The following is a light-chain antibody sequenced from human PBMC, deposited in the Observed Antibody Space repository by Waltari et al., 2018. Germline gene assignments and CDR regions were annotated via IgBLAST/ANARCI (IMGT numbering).Light chain of an antibody. J-gene: IGKJ2*01. V-gene: IGKV1-39*01. CDR2: AAS. CDR3: QASYTEPYF. Sequence: DIQMNQSSSSLSASVGARVTITCRASQSITRYLNWYQKKPGKAPKLLIYAASTLESGVPSRFSGSGSGTDFSLTISSLQPEDVATYYCQASYTEPYFFGQGTKLEIK. CDR1: QSITRY.